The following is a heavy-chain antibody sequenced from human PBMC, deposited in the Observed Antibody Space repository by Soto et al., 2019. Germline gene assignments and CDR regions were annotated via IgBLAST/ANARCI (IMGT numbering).Heavy chain of an antibody. V-gene: IGHV3-15*01. J-gene: IGHJ4*02. D-gene: IGHD4-17*01. Sequence: VGSLRLSCAASGFTFSNAWMSWVRQAPGKGLEWVGRIKSKTDGGTTDYAATVKVRFTISRDDSKNTLYLQMNSLKTEDTAVYYCTKDNDYGECLFDYWGQGTLVTGSS. CDR1: GFTFSNAW. CDR3: TKDNDYGECLFDY. CDR2: IKSKTDGGTT.